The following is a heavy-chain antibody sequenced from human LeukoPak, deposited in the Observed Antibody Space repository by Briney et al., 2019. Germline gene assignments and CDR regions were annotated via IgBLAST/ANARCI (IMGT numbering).Heavy chain of an antibody. CDR3: ATDVGGAMFDY. CDR2: ISGDAGNK. V-gene: IGHV3-23*01. Sequence: GGSLRLSCAASGFTFSSYEMNWVRQAPGKGLEWVSTISGDAGNKHYPDSVKGRFTISRDNSKNTLHLQMNDLRVDDTAIYYCATDVGGAMFDYWGQGTLVTVSS. D-gene: IGHD3-10*01. J-gene: IGHJ4*02. CDR1: GFTFSSYE.